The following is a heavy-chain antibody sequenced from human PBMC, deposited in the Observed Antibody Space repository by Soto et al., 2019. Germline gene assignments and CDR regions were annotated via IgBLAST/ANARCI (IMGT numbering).Heavy chain of an antibody. V-gene: IGHV3-30-3*01. Sequence: QVQLVESGGGVVQPGRSLRLSCAASGFTFSSYAMHWVRQAPGKGLEWVAVISYDGSNKYYADSVKGRFTISRDNSKNTLYLQMNSLRAEDTAVYYCARDPVENWNYVCWFDPWGQGTLVTVSS. CDR1: GFTFSSYA. J-gene: IGHJ5*02. CDR2: ISYDGSNK. D-gene: IGHD1-7*01. CDR3: ARDPVENWNYVCWFDP.